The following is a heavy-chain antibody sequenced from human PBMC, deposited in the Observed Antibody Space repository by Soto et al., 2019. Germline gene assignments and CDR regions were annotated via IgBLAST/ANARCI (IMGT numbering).Heavy chain of an antibody. J-gene: IGHJ6*02. Sequence: PGGSLRLSCAASGFTFSSYGMHWVRQAPGKGLEWVAVISYDGSNKYYADSVKGRFTISRDNSKNTLYLQMNSLRAEDTAVYYCAKVRRVYYYYGMDVWGQGTTVTVSS. V-gene: IGHV3-30*18. CDR2: ISYDGSNK. CDR3: AKVRRVYYYYGMDV. CDR1: GFTFSSYG.